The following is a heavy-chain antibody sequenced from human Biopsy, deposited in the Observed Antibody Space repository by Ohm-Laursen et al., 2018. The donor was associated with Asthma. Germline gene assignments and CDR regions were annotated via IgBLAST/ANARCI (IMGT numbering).Heavy chain of an antibody. Sequence: SLRLSCAASGFKFSSYALHWVRQAPGKGLEWVSVITCDGAKIDYGDSVKGRFTVSRDSSENSLFLQMNSLRAEDTVVYYCAKDIRLQLWGFDSWGQGTLVTVSS. D-gene: IGHD6-13*01. CDR2: ITCDGAKI. J-gene: IGHJ4*02. CDR3: AKDIRLQLWGFDS. V-gene: IGHV3-30*18. CDR1: GFKFSSYA.